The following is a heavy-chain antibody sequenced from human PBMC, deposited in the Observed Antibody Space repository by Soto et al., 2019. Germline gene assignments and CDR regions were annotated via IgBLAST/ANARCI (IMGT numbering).Heavy chain of an antibody. V-gene: IGHV5-51*01. CDR3: ERRLPAAPYDNSKNWFDP. CDR2: IYPGDSDT. D-gene: IGHD2-2*01. J-gene: IGHJ5*02. Sequence: GESLKISCKGSGYSFTSYWIGWVRQMPGKGLEWMGIIYPGDSDTRYSPSFQGQVTISADKSISTAYLQWSSLKASDTAMYYCERRLPAAPYDNSKNWFDPWGQGTLVTVSS. CDR1: GYSFTSYW.